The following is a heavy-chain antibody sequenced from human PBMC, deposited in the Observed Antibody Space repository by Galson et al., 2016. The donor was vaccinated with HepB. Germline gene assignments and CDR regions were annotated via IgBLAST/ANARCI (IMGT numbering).Heavy chain of an antibody. CDR2: ISGGGNIT. Sequence: SLRLSCAASGFSLGSFAMNWVRQAPGKGLEWVSAISGGGNITAYADPVKGRFTISRDNSQNTVYLQMNSLSVEDTAVYYCTKRVWGTDVARLVTFDVWGQGTMVTVSS. CDR1: GFSLGSFA. CDR3: TKRVWGTDVARLVTFDV. J-gene: IGHJ3*01. D-gene: IGHD7-27*01. V-gene: IGHV3-23*01.